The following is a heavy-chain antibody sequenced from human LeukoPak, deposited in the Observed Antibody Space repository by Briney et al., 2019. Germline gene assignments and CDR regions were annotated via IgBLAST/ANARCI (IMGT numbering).Heavy chain of an antibody. Sequence: GGSLRLSCEASGFTFSSYAMSWVRQAPGKGLEWVSGISGSGDNTYYADSVKGRFTISRDNSKNTLYVQVNSLGTEDTVAYYCAKGSYYDSSGSFYFDYWGQGTLVTVSS. CDR1: GFTFSSYA. J-gene: IGHJ4*02. CDR2: ISGSGDNT. D-gene: IGHD3-22*01. CDR3: AKGSYYDSSGSFYFDY. V-gene: IGHV3-23*01.